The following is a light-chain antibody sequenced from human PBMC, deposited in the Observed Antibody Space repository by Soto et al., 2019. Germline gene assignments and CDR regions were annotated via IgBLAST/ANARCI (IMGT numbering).Light chain of an antibody. Sequence: QSVLTQPASVSGSPGQSITISCTGSSSDIGGYNYVSWYQQHPGKAPKLMINDVSNRPSGVSYRFSGSKSGNTASLTISGLQAEDEADYYCSSYTGDNTHVFVSGTKFTAL. CDR3: SSYTGDNTHV. J-gene: IGLJ1*01. V-gene: IGLV2-14*03. CDR1: SSDIGGYNY. CDR2: DVS.